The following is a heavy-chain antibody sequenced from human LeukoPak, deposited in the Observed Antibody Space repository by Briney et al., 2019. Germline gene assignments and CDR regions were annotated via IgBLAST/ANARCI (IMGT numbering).Heavy chain of an antibody. CDR3: ARQRTIFGVAMGCFDY. CDR1: GFTFSNYA. Sequence: GGSLRLSCAASGFTFSNYATSWVRQAPGKGLEWVSSISSSGGGTSYADSVKGRFTISRDNAKNSLYLQMNSLRAEDTAVYYCARQRTIFGVAMGCFDYWGQGTLVTVSS. J-gene: IGHJ4*02. D-gene: IGHD3-3*01. CDR2: ISSSGGGT. V-gene: IGHV3-23*01.